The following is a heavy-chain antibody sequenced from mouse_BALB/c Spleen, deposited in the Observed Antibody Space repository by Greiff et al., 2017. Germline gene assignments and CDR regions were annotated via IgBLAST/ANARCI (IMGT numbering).Heavy chain of an antibody. CDR3: TRSNWAFDY. CDR1: GYTFTSYW. V-gene: IGHV1-69*02. D-gene: IGHD4-1*02. CDR2: IYPSDSYT. J-gene: IGHJ2*01. Sequence: QGQLQQPGAELVRPGASVKLSCKASGYTFTSYWINWVKQRPGQGLEWIGNIYPSDSYTNYNQKFKDKATLTVDKSSSTAYMQLSSPTSEDSAVYYCTRSNWAFDYWGQGTTLTVSS.